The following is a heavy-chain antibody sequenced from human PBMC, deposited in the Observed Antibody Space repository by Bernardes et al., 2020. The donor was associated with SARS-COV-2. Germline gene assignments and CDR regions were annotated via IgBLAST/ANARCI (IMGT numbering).Heavy chain of an antibody. J-gene: IGHJ2*01. Sequence: SETLSRTCAVYGGSLRGFYWNWIRQPPGPGLAWIGEINYSGSTNYNPSLKSRVTISVDTSKNQFSLKLSSVTAADTAVYYCARAVWGIWHFDLWGRDTLVTVSS. CDR1: GGSLRGFY. V-gene: IGHV4-34*01. CDR3: ARAVWGIWHFDL. CDR2: INYSGST. D-gene: IGHD3-16*01.